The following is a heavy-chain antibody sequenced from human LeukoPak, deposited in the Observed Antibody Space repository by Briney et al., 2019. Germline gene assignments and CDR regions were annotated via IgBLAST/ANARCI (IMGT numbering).Heavy chain of an antibody. CDR3: ARDGITMVRGVMIDFDY. CDR2: ISGSSSTI. D-gene: IGHD3-10*01. J-gene: IGHJ4*02. Sequence: GGSLRLPCAASGFTFSSYSMNWVRQAPGKGLEWVSYISGSSSTIYYADSVKGRFTISRANAKNSLYLQMSSLRDEDTAVYYCARDGITMVRGVMIDFDYWGQGTRVTVSS. CDR1: GFTFSSYS. V-gene: IGHV3-48*02.